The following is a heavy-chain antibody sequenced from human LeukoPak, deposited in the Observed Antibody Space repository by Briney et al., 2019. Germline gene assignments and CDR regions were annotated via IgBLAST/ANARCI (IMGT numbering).Heavy chain of an antibody. CDR3: ARDSSSWYKAFDI. Sequence: SETLSLTCTVSGGSISSYYWSWIRQPPGKGLEWIGYIYHSGSTNYTPSLKSRVTISVDTSKNQFSLKLSSVTAADTAVYYCARDSSSWYKAFDIWGQGTMVTVSS. V-gene: IGHV4-59*01. CDR1: GGSISSYY. CDR2: IYHSGST. J-gene: IGHJ3*02. D-gene: IGHD6-13*01.